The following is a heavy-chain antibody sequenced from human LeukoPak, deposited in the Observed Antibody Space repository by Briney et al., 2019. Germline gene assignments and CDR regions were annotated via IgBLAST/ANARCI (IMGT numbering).Heavy chain of an antibody. D-gene: IGHD3-22*01. J-gene: IGHJ4*02. V-gene: IGHV3-30*03. CDR3: ARSYDSSGDGDY. CDR2: ISYDGSNK. CDR1: GFTFSSYG. Sequence: GGSLRLSCAASGFTFSSYGMHWVRQAPGKGLEWVAVISYDGSNKYYADSVKGRFTISRDNAKNSLYLQMNSLRAEDTAVYYCARSYDSSGDGDYWGQGTLVTVSS.